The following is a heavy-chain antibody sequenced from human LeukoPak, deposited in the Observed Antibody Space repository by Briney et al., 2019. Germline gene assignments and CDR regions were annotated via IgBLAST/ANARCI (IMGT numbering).Heavy chain of an antibody. CDR2: IYTSGST. V-gene: IGHV4-4*07. J-gene: IGHJ4*02. CDR3: ARDRFGDLNYFDY. Sequence: SETLSLTCTVSGGSIRSYFWSWIRQPAGKGLEWIGRIYTSGSTNYNPSLKSRVTISADKSTNQFSLKLSSVTVADTAVYYCARDRFGDLNYFDYWGQGTLVTVSS. D-gene: IGHD3-3*01. CDR1: GGSIRSYF.